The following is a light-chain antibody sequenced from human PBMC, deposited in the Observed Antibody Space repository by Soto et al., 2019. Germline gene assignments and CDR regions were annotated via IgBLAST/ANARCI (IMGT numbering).Light chain of an antibody. CDR2: EGS. V-gene: IGLV2-23*01. Sequence: QSVLTQPASVSGSPGQSITISCTGTSSDVGSYNLVSWYQQHPGKAPKLMIYEGSKRPSGVSNRFSGSKSGNTASLTISGLQAEDEADYYCCSYAGNSTWVFGGGTKVTVL. CDR3: CSYAGNSTWV. CDR1: SSDVGSYNL. J-gene: IGLJ3*02.